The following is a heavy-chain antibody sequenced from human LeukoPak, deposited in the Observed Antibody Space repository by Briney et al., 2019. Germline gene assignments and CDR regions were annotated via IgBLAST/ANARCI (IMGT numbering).Heavy chain of an antibody. CDR3: ARDSSGLDDDYYGIDV. D-gene: IGHD6-19*01. V-gene: IGHV4-61*01. Sequence: PSETLSLTCSVSGGSVSSGSHYWIWIRQAPGKGLEWIAYIHYSDYTNYNPSLESRATILVDTSKNQFSLKLRSVTAADTAVYYCARDSSGLDDDYYGIDVWGQGTTVAVSS. J-gene: IGHJ6*02. CDR1: GGSVSSGSHY. CDR2: IHYSDYT.